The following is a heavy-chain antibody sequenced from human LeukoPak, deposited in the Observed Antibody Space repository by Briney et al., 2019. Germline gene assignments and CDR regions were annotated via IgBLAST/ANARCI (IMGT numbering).Heavy chain of an antibody. D-gene: IGHD5-24*01. Sequence: GRSLRLSCAASGFTFSTYGIHWVRQAPGKGLEWVAVISYDGSNKYYADSVKGRFTISRDKTKKTLYLQMNNLRAEDTAVYYCTKDRDTYNLGRFYAFDIWGQGTMVTVSS. CDR2: ISYDGSNK. CDR3: TKDRDTYNLGRFYAFDI. J-gene: IGHJ3*02. CDR1: GFTFSTYG. V-gene: IGHV3-30*18.